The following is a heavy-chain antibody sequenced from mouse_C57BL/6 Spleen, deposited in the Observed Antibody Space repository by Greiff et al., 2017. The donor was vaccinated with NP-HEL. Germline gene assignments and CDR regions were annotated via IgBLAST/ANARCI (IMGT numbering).Heavy chain of an antibody. V-gene: IGHV7-1*01. Sequence: EVQRVESGGGLVQSGRSLRLSCATSGFTFSDFYMEWVRQAPGKGLEWIAASRNKANDYTTEYSASVKGRFIVSRDTSQSILYLQMNALRAEDTAIYYCARDPYGQGYFDVWGTGTTVTVSS. CDR3: ARDPYGQGYFDV. J-gene: IGHJ1*03. D-gene: IGHD1-1*01. CDR1: GFTFSDFY. CDR2: SRNKANDYTT.